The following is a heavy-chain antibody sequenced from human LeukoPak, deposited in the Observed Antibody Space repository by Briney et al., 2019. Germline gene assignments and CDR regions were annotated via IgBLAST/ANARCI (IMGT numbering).Heavy chain of an antibody. D-gene: IGHD3-10*01. J-gene: IGHJ4*02. V-gene: IGHV4-59*01. Sequence: PSETLSLTCTVSGGSITSYYWSWIRQPPGKGLEWIGNIYYSGNTNYNPSLKSRVTISIDTSKNQFSLKLSSVTAADTAVYYCASTANYYGSGSYYKNWGQGTLVTVSS. CDR1: GGSITSYY. CDR3: ASTANYYGSGSYYKN. CDR2: IYYSGNT.